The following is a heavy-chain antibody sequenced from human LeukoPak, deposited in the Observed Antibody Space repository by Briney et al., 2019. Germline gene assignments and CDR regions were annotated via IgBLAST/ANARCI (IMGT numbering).Heavy chain of an antibody. CDR3: ARSELGPYYFDY. CDR1: GGSIRSYF. D-gene: IGHD7-27*01. Sequence: SETLSLTCTVSGGSIRSYFWSRVRQPPGKGLEWIGYIYTSGSANYNPSLKSRVTISVDTSKNQFSLKLSSVTAADTAVYYCARSELGPYYFDYWGQGTLVTVSS. CDR2: IYTSGSA. V-gene: IGHV4-4*09. J-gene: IGHJ4*02.